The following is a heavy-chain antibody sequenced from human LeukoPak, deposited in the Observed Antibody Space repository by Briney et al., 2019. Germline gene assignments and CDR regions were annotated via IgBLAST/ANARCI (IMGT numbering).Heavy chain of an antibody. CDR3: ARGGSPIFYYYIDV. CDR2: INPNSGGT. J-gene: IGHJ6*03. Sequence: GASVKVSCKASGYTFTDYFMHWVRQAPGQGLEWMGWINPNSGGTSYAQRFQGRVTMTRDTSITTTYMELSRLRSDDTAVYYCARGGSPIFYYYIDVWGKGTTVTISS. D-gene: IGHD2-21*01. V-gene: IGHV1-2*02. CDR1: GYTFTDYF.